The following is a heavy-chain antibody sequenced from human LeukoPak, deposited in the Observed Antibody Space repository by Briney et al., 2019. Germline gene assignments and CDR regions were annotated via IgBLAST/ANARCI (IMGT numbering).Heavy chain of an antibody. CDR2: INPNSGGT. CDR1: GYTFTGYY. D-gene: IGHD3-3*01. CDR3: ARVSVLEWLPKDY. V-gene: IGHV1-2*02. Sequence: ASVKVSCKASGYTFTGYYVHWVRQAPGQGLEWMGWINPNSGGTNYAQKFQGRVTMTRDTSISTAYMELSRLRSDDTAVYYCARVSVLEWLPKDYWGQGTLVTVSS. J-gene: IGHJ4*02.